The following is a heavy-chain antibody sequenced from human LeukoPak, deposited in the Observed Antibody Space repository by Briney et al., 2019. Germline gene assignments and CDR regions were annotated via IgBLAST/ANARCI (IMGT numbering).Heavy chain of an antibody. CDR3: AKNRPPNMVRGIIIDPEPSAPDCFHY. CDR2: IYHSGST. CDR1: GGSISNTNW. V-gene: IGHV4/OR15-8*01. J-gene: IGHJ4*02. D-gene: IGHD3-10*01. Sequence: SSETLSLTCGVSGGSISNTNWWTWVRQPPGKGLEWIGEIYHSGSTNYNPSLKSRVTISVDKSKNQFSLKLSSVTAADTAVYYCAKNRPPNMVRGIIIDPEPSAPDCFHYWGQGTLVTVSS.